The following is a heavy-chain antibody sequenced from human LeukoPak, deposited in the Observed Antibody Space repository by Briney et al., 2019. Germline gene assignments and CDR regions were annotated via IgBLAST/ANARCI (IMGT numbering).Heavy chain of an antibody. Sequence: GSSVKVSCKASGGTFSSYAISWVRQAPGQGLEWMGRIIPIFGTANYAQKFQGRVTITADKSTSTVYMELSSLRSEDTAVYYCARDSPSPNYDIFTGHPYYFDYWGQGTLVTVSS. CDR2: IIPIFGTA. J-gene: IGHJ4*02. D-gene: IGHD3-9*01. V-gene: IGHV1-69*06. CDR1: GGTFSSYA. CDR3: ARDSPSPNYDIFTGHPYYFDY.